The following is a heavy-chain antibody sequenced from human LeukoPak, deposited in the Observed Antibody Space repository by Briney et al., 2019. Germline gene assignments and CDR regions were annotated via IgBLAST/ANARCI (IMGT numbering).Heavy chain of an antibody. D-gene: IGHD1-26*01. Sequence: SETLSLTCTVSGGSISSSSYYWGWIRQPPGKGLEWIVSIYYSGSTYYNPSLKSRVTISVDTSKNQFSLKLSSVTAADTAVYYCARGTNIVGATHAFDIWGQGTMVTVSS. J-gene: IGHJ3*02. CDR2: IYYSGST. CDR3: ARGTNIVGATHAFDI. V-gene: IGHV4-39*01. CDR1: GGSISSSSYY.